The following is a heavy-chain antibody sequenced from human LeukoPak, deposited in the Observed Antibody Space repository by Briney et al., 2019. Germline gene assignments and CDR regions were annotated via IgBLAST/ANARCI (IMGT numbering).Heavy chain of an antibody. J-gene: IGHJ4*02. CDR2: ISYDGGNK. V-gene: IGHV3-30*18. D-gene: IGHD3-22*01. CDR1: GFTFSSYG. CDR3: AKDPGASYYDSSGYYPSSIDY. Sequence: GGSLRLSCAAPGFTFSSYGMHWVRQAPGKGLEWVAVISYDGGNKSYADSVKGRFTISRDNSKNTLHLQMNSLRAEDTAVYYCAKDPGASYYDSSGYYPSSIDYWGQGNLVTVSS.